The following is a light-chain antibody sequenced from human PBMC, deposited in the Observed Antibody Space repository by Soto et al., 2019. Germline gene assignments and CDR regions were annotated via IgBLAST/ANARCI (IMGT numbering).Light chain of an antibody. CDR1: QSVSSN. J-gene: IGKJ4*01. CDR3: QQYNNWLST. V-gene: IGKV3-15*01. CDR2: GAS. Sequence: EIAMTQSPATLSVSPGERATLSCRASQSVSSNLAWYQQKPGQAPRLLIYGASTRATGIPARFSGSGSGTEFTVTISSLQSKDFAVYYCQQYNNWLSTFGGGTKVEIK.